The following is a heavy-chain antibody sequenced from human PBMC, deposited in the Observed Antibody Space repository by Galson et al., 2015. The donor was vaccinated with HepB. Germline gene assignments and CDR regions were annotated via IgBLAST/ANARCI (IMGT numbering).Heavy chain of an antibody. V-gene: IGHV1-18*01. CDR2: ISAYNGNT. CDR1: GSTFTSYG. D-gene: IGHD3-3*01. CDR3: ARDQYITIFGVVIRDNYYGMDV. Sequence: SVKVSCNASGSTFTSYGISWVRQAPGHGLEWMGCISAYNGNTNYAQKLQDRVTMTTDTSTSTAYMELRSLRSYDTAVYYCARDQYITIFGVVIRDNYYGMDVWGQGTTVTVSS. J-gene: IGHJ6*02.